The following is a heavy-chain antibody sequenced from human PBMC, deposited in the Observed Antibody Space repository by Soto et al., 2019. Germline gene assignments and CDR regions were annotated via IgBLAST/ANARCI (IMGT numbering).Heavy chain of an antibody. D-gene: IGHD2-2*01. CDR1: GYTFTSHG. V-gene: IGHV1-18*01. Sequence: ASVKVSCKASGYTFTSHGITWVRQAPGQGLEWMGWISTYNGNTNYAQKLQGRVTLTTDTSTSTAYMELRSLRSDDAAVYYCARGASCTSTSCYDYFHYGMDVWGKGTTVTVSS. CDR3: ARGASCTSTSCYDYFHYGMDV. CDR2: ISTYNGNT. J-gene: IGHJ6*04.